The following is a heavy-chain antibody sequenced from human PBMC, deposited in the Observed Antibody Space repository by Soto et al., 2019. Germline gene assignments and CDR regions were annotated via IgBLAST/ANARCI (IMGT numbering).Heavy chain of an antibody. Sequence: EVQLLESGGGLVKPGGSLRLSFAASGFTFSSYAMSWVGQAPGKGLEWVSAISGSGGSTYYADSVKGRFTISRDNSKNTLYLQMNSLRAEDTAVYYCAKFGPVVASVNEYFQHWGQGTLVTVSS. CDR2: ISGSGGST. CDR1: GFTFSSYA. CDR3: AKFGPVVASVNEYFQH. D-gene: IGHD2-15*01. V-gene: IGHV3-23*01. J-gene: IGHJ1*01.